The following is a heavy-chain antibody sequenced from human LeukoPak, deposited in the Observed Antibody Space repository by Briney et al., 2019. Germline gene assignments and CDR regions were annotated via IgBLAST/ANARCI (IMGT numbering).Heavy chain of an antibody. CDR3: AVTGNSSTSESAKEKYYYYYMDV. CDR2: IIPIFGTA. V-gene: IGHV1-69*13. Sequence: ASVKVSCKASGGTFSSYAISWVRQAPGQGLEWMGGIIPIFGTANYAQKFQGRVTITADESTSTAYMELSSLRSEDTAVYYCAVTGNSSTSESAKEKYYYYYMDVWGKGTTVTVSS. J-gene: IGHJ6*03. CDR1: GGTFSSYA. D-gene: IGHD2-2*01.